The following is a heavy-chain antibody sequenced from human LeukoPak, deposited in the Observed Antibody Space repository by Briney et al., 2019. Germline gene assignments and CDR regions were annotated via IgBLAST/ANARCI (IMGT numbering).Heavy chain of an antibody. Sequence: SETLSLTCTVSDDPINSGVYYWNWIRQPAGKGLEWIGHIYTSGTTTNSNPSLKSRVAISLDTSKNHFSLKLSSVTAADTAVYYCARAKKRSGRSRYFYLDVWGKGTTVTVSS. CDR2: IYTSGTTT. CDR3: ARAKKRSGRSRYFYLDV. J-gene: IGHJ6*03. V-gene: IGHV4-61*09. CDR1: DDPINSGVYY. D-gene: IGHD1-26*01.